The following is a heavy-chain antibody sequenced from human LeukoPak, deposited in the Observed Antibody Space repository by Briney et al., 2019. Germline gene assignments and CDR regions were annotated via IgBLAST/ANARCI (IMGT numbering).Heavy chain of an antibody. CDR3: ASSFNCSSTSCYFD. D-gene: IGHD2-2*01. V-gene: IGHV1-8*01. J-gene: IGHJ4*02. CDR2: MNPNSGNT. CDR1: GYTFTSYD. Sequence: ASVKVSCKASGYTFTSYDINWVRQATGQGLEWMGWMNPNSGNTGYAQKFQGRVTITADESTSTAYMELSSLRSEDTAVYYCASSFNCSSTSCYFDWGQGTLVTVSS.